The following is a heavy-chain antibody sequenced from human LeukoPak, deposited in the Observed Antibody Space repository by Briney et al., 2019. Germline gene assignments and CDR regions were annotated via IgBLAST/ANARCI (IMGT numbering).Heavy chain of an antibody. V-gene: IGHV1-58*02. CDR3: AAWDCGGDCYENFYFDY. J-gene: IGHJ4*02. Sequence: GASVKVSCKASGFTFTSSAMQWVRQARGQRLEWIGWIVVGSGNTNYAQKFQERVTITRDMSTSAAYMELSSLRSEDTAVYYCAAWDCGGDCYENFYFDYWGQGTLVTVSS. CDR1: GFTFTSSA. D-gene: IGHD2-21*02. CDR2: IVVGSGNT.